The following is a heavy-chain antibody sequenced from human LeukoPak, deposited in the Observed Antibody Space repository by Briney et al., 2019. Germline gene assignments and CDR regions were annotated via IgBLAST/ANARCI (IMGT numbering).Heavy chain of an antibody. Sequence: GGSLRLSCAASGFTFSSYAMYWVRQAPGKGLEYVSGISSNGGSTNYATSVKARFTISRDNSKKTLYLQMGSLRADDMAVYYCARGGGYNWNWGYAFDIRGQGTMVTVSS. CDR3: ARGGGYNWNWGYAFDI. CDR1: GFTFSSYA. J-gene: IGHJ3*02. V-gene: IGHV3-64*01. D-gene: IGHD1-7*01. CDR2: ISSNGGST.